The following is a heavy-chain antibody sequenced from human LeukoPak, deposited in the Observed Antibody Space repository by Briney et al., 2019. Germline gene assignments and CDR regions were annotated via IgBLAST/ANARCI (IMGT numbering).Heavy chain of an antibody. D-gene: IGHD3-22*01. CDR2: ISISSTYI. CDR3: ARETYYYDTTYYYIKYFDY. J-gene: IGHJ4*02. V-gene: IGHV3-21*04. Sequence: PGGSLRLSCAASGFTFSSYTMNWVRQAPGKGLEWVSSISISSTYIYYADSVKGRFTISRDNAKNSLYLQMNSLRAEDTAVYYCARETYYYDTTYYYIKYFDYWGQGTLVTVSS. CDR1: GFTFSSYT.